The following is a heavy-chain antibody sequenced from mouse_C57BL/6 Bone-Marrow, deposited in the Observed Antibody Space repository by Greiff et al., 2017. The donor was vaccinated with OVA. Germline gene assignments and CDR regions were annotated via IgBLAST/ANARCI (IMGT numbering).Heavy chain of an antibody. CDR1: GYTFTDYY. CDR3: ARWGFQRPFAY. Sequence: VQLQQSGPVLVKPGASVKMSCKASGYTFTDYYMNWVKQSHGKSLEWIGVINPYNGGTSYNQKFKGKATLTVDKSSSTAYMELNSLTSEDSAVYYCARWGFQRPFAYWGQGTLVTVSA. CDR2: INPYNGGT. V-gene: IGHV1-19*01. J-gene: IGHJ3*01.